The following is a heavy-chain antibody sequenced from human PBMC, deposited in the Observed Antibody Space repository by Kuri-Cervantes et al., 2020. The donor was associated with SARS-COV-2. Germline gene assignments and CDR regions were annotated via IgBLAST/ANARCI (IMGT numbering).Heavy chain of an antibody. D-gene: IGHD4-17*01. V-gene: IGHV5-51*01. J-gene: IGHJ6*03. Sequence: GESLKISCKGSGYSFTSYWIGWVRQMPGKGLEWMGIIYLGDSDTRYSPSFQGQVTISADKSISTAFLQWSSLKASDTAMYYCARRAYGEQVDYYYMDVWGKGTTVTVSS. CDR1: GYSFTSYW. CDR2: IYLGDSDT. CDR3: ARRAYGEQVDYYYMDV.